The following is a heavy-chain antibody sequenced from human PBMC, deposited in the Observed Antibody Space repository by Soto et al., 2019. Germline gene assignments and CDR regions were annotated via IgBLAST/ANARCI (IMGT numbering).Heavy chain of an antibody. Sequence: ASVKVSCTASGYAFTSYGISWVRQAPGQGLEWMGWISAYNGNTNYAQKLQGRVTMTTDTSTSTAYMELRSLRSDDTAVYYCARMEAVAGTGNWFDPWGQGTLVTVSS. CDR1: GYAFTSYG. V-gene: IGHV1-18*01. CDR2: ISAYNGNT. CDR3: ARMEAVAGTGNWFDP. D-gene: IGHD6-19*01. J-gene: IGHJ5*02.